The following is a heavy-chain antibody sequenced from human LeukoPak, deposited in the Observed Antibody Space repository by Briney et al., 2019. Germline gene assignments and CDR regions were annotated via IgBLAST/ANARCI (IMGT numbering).Heavy chain of an antibody. J-gene: IGHJ4*02. D-gene: IGHD6-13*01. CDR1: GFTFSSYA. Sequence: GGSLRLSCAASGFTFSSYAMHWVRQAPGKGLEWVAVISYDGSNKYYADSVKGRFTISRDNSKNTLYLQMNSLRAEDTAVYYCASDHSSSWSTLNYWGQGTLVTVSS. V-gene: IGHV3-30-3*01. CDR2: ISYDGSNK. CDR3: ASDHSSSWSTLNY.